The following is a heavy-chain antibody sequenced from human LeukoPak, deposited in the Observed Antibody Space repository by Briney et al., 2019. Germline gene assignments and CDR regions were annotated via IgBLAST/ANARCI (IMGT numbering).Heavy chain of an antibody. V-gene: IGHV3-30*02. CDR3: AKDWRDSGSYYYYYYMDV. CDR1: GFTFSSYG. CDR2: IRYDGSNK. D-gene: IGHD1-26*01. Sequence: GGSLRLSCGASGFTFSSYGMHWVRQAPGKGLEWVAFIRYDGSNKYYADSVKGRFTISRDNSKNTLYLQMNSLRAEDTAVYYCAKDWRDSGSYYYYYYMDVWGKGTTVTISS. J-gene: IGHJ6*03.